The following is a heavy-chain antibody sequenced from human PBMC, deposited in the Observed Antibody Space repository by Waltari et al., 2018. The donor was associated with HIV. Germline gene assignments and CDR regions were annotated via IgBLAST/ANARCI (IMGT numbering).Heavy chain of an antibody. CDR1: GFTFASCW. CDR3: ARGGGAAAGTVDY. V-gene: IGHV3-7*01. Sequence: EVQLVESGGGLVQPGGSLRLSCAASGFTFASCWRSWVRQAPGKGPEGVANIKKDGSEKYYVDSVKGRFTISRDNAKNSLYLQMNTLRAEDTAVYYCARGGGAAAGTVDYWGQGTLVTVSS. J-gene: IGHJ4*02. D-gene: IGHD6-13*01. CDR2: IKKDGSEK.